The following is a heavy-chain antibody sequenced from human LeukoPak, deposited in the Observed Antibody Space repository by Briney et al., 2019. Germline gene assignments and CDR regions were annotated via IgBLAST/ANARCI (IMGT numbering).Heavy chain of an antibody. CDR1: GYTFTSYY. V-gene: IGHV1-46*01. Sequence: ASVKVSCKASGYTFTSYYMHWVRQAPGQGLGWMGIINPSGGSTSYAQKFQGRVTMTRDTSTSTVYMELSSLRSEDTAVYYCARAVYEDAFDIWGQGTMVTVSS. J-gene: IGHJ3*02. CDR3: ARAVYEDAFDI. CDR2: INPSGGST. D-gene: IGHD2-8*01.